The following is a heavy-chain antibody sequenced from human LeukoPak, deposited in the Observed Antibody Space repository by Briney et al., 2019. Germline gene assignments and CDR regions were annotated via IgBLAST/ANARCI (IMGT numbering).Heavy chain of an antibody. Sequence: ASVKVSCKASGYTFTSYGISWVRQAPGQGLEWMGWISAYNGYTNYAQKLQGRVTMTTDTSTSTAYMELRSLRSDDTAVYYCARFGVVVVADNWFDPWGQGTLVTVSS. J-gene: IGHJ5*02. CDR1: GYTFTSYG. CDR3: ARFGVVVVADNWFDP. CDR2: ISAYNGYT. D-gene: IGHD2-15*01. V-gene: IGHV1-18*01.